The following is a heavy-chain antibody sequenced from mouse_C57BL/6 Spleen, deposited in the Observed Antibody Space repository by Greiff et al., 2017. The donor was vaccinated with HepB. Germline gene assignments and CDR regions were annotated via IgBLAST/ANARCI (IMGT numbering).Heavy chain of an antibody. Sequence: EVKLQESGPGLVKPSQSLSLTCSVTGYSITSGYYWNWIRQFPGNKLEWMGYISYDGSNNYNPSLKNRISITRDTSKNQFFLKLNSVTTEDTATYYCARGLTGTCFDYWGQGTTLTVSS. D-gene: IGHD4-1*01. CDR2: ISYDGSN. CDR3: ARGLTGTCFDY. J-gene: IGHJ2*01. V-gene: IGHV3-6*01. CDR1: GYSITSGYY.